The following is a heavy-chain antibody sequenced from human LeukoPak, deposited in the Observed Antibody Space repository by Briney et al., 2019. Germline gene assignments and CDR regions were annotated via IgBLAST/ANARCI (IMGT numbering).Heavy chain of an antibody. Sequence: SQTLSLTCAISGDSVSINSAAWNWIRQSPSRGLEWLGRTYYRSKWYNDYAVSVKSRITINPETSKNQFSLQLNSVTPEDTAVYYCARDIPIVGATAGFDYWGQGTLVTVSS. CDR3: ARDIPIVGATAGFDY. D-gene: IGHD1-26*01. CDR2: TYYRSKWYN. J-gene: IGHJ4*02. V-gene: IGHV6-1*01. CDR1: GDSVSINSAA.